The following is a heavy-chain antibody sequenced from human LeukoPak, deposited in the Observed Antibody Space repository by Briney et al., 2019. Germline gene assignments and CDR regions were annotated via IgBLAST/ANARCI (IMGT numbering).Heavy chain of an antibody. D-gene: IGHD3-22*01. CDR3: ARDPYYYDSSGYYGEGFDY. CDR1: GFTFSSYS. Sequence: GGSLRLSCAASGFTFSSYSMNWVRQAPGKGLEWVSYISSSRNYIFYADSVKGRFTISRDNAKNSLYLQMNSLRAEDTAVYYRARDPYYYDSSGYYGEGFDYWGQGTLVTVSS. J-gene: IGHJ4*02. V-gene: IGHV3-21*01. CDR2: ISSSRNYI.